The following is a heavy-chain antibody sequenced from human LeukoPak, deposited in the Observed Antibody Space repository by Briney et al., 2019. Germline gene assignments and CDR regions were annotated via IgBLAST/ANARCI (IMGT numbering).Heavy chain of an antibody. D-gene: IGHD6-13*01. J-gene: IGHJ6*02. CDR2: IYYSGST. V-gene: IGHV4-31*03. CDR1: GGSISSGGYY. CDR3: ARGVAAAGINPYYYGMDV. Sequence: TSETLSLTCTVSGGSISSGGYYWSWIRQHPGKGLEWIVYIYYSGSTYYNPSLKSRVTISVDTSKNQFSLKLSSVTAADTAVYYCARGVAAAGINPYYYGMDVWGQGTTVTASS.